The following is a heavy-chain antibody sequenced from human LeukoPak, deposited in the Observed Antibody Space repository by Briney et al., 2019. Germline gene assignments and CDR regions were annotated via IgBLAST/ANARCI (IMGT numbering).Heavy chain of an antibody. J-gene: IGHJ4*02. V-gene: IGHV1-2*02. CDR2: INPNSGGT. CDR3: ARASTLLAYCGGDCYPTFDY. D-gene: IGHD2-21*02. CDR1: GYTFTGYY. Sequence: ASVKVSCKASGYTFTGYYMHWVRQAPGQGLEGMGWINPNSGGTNYAQKFQGRVTMTRDTSTSTAYMELSRLRSDDTAVYYCARASTLLAYCGGDCYPTFDYWGQGTLVTVSS.